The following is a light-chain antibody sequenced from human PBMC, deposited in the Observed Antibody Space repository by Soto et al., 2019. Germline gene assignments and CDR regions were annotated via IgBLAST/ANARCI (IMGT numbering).Light chain of an antibody. CDR1: SSDVGGYNY. CDR3: SSYTSGSLYV. J-gene: IGLJ1*01. V-gene: IGLV2-14*03. Sequence: QSVLTQPASVSGSPGQSIAISCTGTSSDVGGYNYVPWYQQHPGKAPKVMIYDVNNRPSGVSDRFSGSKPGNTASLTISGLQADDEADYYCSSYTSGSLYVFGTGTKVTVL. CDR2: DVN.